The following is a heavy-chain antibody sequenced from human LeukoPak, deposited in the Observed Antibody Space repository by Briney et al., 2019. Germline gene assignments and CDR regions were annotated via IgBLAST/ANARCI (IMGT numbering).Heavy chain of an antibody. CDR1: GFTFSSYW. V-gene: IGHV3-74*01. CDR3: ARDPPFGYGLSYYFDY. D-gene: IGHD5-12*01. J-gene: IGHJ4*02. CDR2: INSDGSST. Sequence: GGSLRLSCAASGFTFSSYWMHWVRHAPGKGLVWVSRINSDGSSTSYADSVKGRFTISRDNAKNTLYLQMNSLRAEDTAVYYCARDPPFGYGLSYYFDYWGQGTLVTVSS.